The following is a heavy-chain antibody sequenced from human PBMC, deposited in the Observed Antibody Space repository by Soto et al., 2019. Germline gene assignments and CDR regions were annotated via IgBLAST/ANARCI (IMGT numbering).Heavy chain of an antibody. J-gene: IGHJ4*02. V-gene: IGHV3-23*01. Sequence: PGGSLRLCCAASGFTFSSCAMSWVRQAPGKGLEWVSAISGSGGSTYYADSVKGRFTISRDNSKNTLYLQMNSLRAEDTAVYYCAKDLTPYRIVGATTSNFDYWGQGTLVTVSS. D-gene: IGHD1-26*01. CDR2: ISGSGGST. CDR1: GFTFSSCA. CDR3: AKDLTPYRIVGATTSNFDY.